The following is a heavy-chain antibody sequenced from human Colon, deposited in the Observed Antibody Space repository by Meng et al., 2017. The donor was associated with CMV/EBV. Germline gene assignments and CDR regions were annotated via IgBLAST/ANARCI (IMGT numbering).Heavy chain of an antibody. D-gene: IGHD1-7*01. CDR2: ISASGFTI. J-gene: IGHJ4*02. CDR3: ARGYQKFNWNYRSFDL. V-gene: IGHV3-48*03. Sequence: SLKISCAPSEFRFISYDMTWVRQAPGKGLEWISYISASGFTIYYADSVKGRFTISRDNANNSLYLHMNALRADDTAVYYCARGYQKFNWNYRSFDLWGQGTLVTVSS. CDR1: EFRFISYD.